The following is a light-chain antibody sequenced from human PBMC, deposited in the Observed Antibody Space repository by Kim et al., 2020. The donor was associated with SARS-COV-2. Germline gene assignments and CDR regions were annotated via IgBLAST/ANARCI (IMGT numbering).Light chain of an antibody. Sequence: QSVTLSCTGPSRDVGFYNYVSWYQHHPGKAPQLLIYEVSQRPSGVPDRFSGSKSGNTASLTVSGLQAEDEADYYCSSYAGTNFFVFGTGTKVTVL. CDR3: SSYAGTNFFV. J-gene: IGLJ1*01. CDR2: EVS. V-gene: IGLV2-8*01. CDR1: SRDVGFYNY.